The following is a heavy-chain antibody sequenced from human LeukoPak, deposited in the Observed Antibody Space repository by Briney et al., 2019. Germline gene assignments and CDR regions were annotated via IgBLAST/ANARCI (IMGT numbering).Heavy chain of an antibody. CDR1: GFTFSSYS. CDR3: ARDGVAARLDY. D-gene: IGHD6-6*01. CDR2: ISSSSSTI. J-gene: IGHJ4*02. V-gene: IGHV3-48*01. Sequence: GGSLRLSCAASGFTFSSYSMNWVRQAPGKGLEWVSYISSSSSTIYYADSVKGRFTISRDNAKNSLYLQMNSLRAEDTAVYYCARDGVAARLDYWGQGTLVTVSS.